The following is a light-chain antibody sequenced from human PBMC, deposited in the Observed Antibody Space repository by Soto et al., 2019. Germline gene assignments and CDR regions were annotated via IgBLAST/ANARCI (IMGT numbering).Light chain of an antibody. V-gene: IGKV3-11*01. CDR3: HKPSNWPRT. CDR1: QSVRTY. CDR2: NAS. Sequence: EIVLTQSPATLSLFPGERATLSCRASQSVRTYLAWYQHKPGQAPRLLISNASDRATGIPARFSGSGSGTDFTLTISSLEADDFEVYYCHKPSNWPRTFGGGTKV. J-gene: IGKJ4*01.